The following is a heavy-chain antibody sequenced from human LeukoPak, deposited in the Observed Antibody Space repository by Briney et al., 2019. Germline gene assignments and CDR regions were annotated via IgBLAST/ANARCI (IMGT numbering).Heavy chain of an antibody. D-gene: IGHD3-3*02. CDR1: GYTFTGYY. J-gene: IGHJ4*02. V-gene: IGHV1-2*02. CDR2: INPNSGGT. CDR3: ASLAIFGVVTDNFDY. Sequence: ASVKVSCKASGYTFTGYYMHWVRQAPGQGLEWMGWINPNSGGTNYAQKFQGRVTMTRDTSISTAYMELSRLRSDDAAVYYCASLAIFGVVTDNFDYWGQGTLVTVSS.